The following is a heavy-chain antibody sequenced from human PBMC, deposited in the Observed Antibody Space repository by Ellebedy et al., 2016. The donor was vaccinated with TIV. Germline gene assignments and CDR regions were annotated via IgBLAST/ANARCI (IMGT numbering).Heavy chain of an antibody. CDR3: ARGDKYYYESSGYYYTY. J-gene: IGHJ4*02. CDR2: INPSGGDT. V-gene: IGHV1-46*01. Sequence: ASVKVSCKASGYTFTSYFMYWVRQAPGQGLEWMGIINPSGGDTNYEQRFQGRVTMTRDTATSTVYMELISLRSEDTAVYYCARGDKYYYESSGYYYTYWGQGTLVAVSS. D-gene: IGHD3-22*01. CDR1: GYTFTSYF.